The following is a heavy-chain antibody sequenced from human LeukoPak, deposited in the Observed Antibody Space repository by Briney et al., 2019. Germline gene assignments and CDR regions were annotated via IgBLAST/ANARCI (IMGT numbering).Heavy chain of an antibody. CDR2: ISWDGGST. Sequence: GGSLRLSCAASGFTFDDYTMHWVRQAPGKGLEWVSLISWDGGSTHYADSVKGRFTISRDNSKNSLYLQMNSLRTEATALYYCAKGDRIVARDAFDIWGQGTMVTVSS. CDR3: AKGDRIVARDAFDI. CDR1: GFTFDDYT. D-gene: IGHD6-6*01. J-gene: IGHJ3*02. V-gene: IGHV3-43*01.